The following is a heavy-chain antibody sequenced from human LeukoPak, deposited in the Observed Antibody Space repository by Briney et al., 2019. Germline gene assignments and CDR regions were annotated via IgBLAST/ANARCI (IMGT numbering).Heavy chain of an antibody. CDR3: ARDLSTSSNWELDY. V-gene: IGHV1-2*02. Sequence: ASVKVSCNASGYTFSDYYTHWVRQAPGEGLEWMGWINPNSGGRRYAQQFQGRVTMTRDTSIGTVYMELSTLRSDDTAVYYCARDLSTSSNWELDYWGQGTLVTVSS. CDR2: INPNSGGR. J-gene: IGHJ4*02. D-gene: IGHD1-1*01. CDR1: GYTFSDYY.